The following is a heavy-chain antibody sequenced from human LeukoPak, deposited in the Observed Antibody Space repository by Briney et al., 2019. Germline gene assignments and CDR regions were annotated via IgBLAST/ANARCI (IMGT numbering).Heavy chain of an antibody. Sequence: QPGGSLRLSCAASRFTFSTYAMSWVRQAPGKGLEWVSAISGSGGSTYYADSVKGRFTISRDNSKNTLYLQMNSLRAEDTSIYFCAKALEQETVIALDSWGQGTLVTVSS. J-gene: IGHJ4*02. D-gene: IGHD6-13*01. CDR2: ISGSGGST. CDR1: RFTFSTYA. CDR3: AKALEQETVIALDS. V-gene: IGHV3-23*01.